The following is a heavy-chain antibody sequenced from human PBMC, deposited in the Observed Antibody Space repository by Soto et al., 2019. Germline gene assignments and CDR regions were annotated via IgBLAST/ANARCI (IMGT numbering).Heavy chain of an antibody. Sequence: QVQLVQSGAEVKKPGSSVKVSCKASGGTFSSYAISWVRQAPGQGLEWMGGIIPIFGTANYAQKFQGRVTITADESTSTAYMELSSLRSEDTAVYYCASRPFNWSDSYYYYGMDVWGQGTTVTVSS. CDR2: IIPIFGTA. J-gene: IGHJ6*02. D-gene: IGHD1-1*01. CDR3: ASRPFNWSDSYYYYGMDV. CDR1: GGTFSSYA. V-gene: IGHV1-69*12.